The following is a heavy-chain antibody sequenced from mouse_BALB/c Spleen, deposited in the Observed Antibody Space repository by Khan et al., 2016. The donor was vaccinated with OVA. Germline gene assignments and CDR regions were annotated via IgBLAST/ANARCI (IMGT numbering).Heavy chain of an antibody. J-gene: IGHJ3*01. Sequence: QVRLQQSGAELVKPGASVKLSCKASGYTFTSYYMYWLKQRPGQGLEWIGEINPSNGGTNFNEKFKSKATLTVDKSSSTAYMQLSSLTSEDSAASDCKRWGRARATVSFAYWGQGTPVTVSA. D-gene: IGHD3-1*01. CDR3: KRWGRARATVSFAY. CDR2: INPSNGGT. V-gene: IGHV1S81*02. CDR1: GYTFTSYY.